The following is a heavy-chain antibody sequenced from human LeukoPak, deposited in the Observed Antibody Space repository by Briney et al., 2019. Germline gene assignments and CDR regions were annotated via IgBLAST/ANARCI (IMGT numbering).Heavy chain of an antibody. CDR1: GFTFSSYA. Sequence: PGGSLRLSCTASGFTFSSYAIHWVRQAPGKGLEWVAVTSYDGTKKYYADSVKGRVTISRDNSKNTLYLQMNSLTTEDTAVYYCAKDGEPNKKYLGYFFDYWGQGTLVTVSS. D-gene: IGHD1-26*01. V-gene: IGHV3-30*04. CDR2: TSYDGTKK. CDR3: AKDGEPNKKYLGYFFDY. J-gene: IGHJ4*02.